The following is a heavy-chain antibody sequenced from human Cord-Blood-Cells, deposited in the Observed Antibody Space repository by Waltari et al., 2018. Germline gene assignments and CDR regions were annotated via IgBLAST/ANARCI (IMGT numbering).Heavy chain of an antibody. CDR1: GLTFSSYA. V-gene: IGHV3-23*01. CDR3: AKDQRRAGNADAFDI. CDR2: ISGSGVST. J-gene: IGHJ3*02. Sequence: EVQLLESGGGLVQPGGSLRLSCAASGLTFSSYAMSWVRQAPGKGLEWVSAISGSGVSTYYADSVKGRFTISRDNSKNTLYLQMNSLRAEDTAVYYCAKDQRRAGNADAFDIWGQGTMVTVSS.